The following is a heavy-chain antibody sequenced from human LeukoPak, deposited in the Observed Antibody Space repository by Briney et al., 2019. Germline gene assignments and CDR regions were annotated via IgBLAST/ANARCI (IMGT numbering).Heavy chain of an antibody. V-gene: IGHV1-46*01. Sequence: GASVKVSCKASGYTFTSYYMHWVRQAPGQGLEWMGIINPSGGSTSYAQKFQGRVTMTRDTSTSTVYMELSSLRSEDTAVYYCARGPASYDFWSGSRSWYYYGMDVWGQGTTVTVSS. D-gene: IGHD3-3*01. J-gene: IGHJ6*02. CDR1: GYTFTSYY. CDR2: INPSGGST. CDR3: ARGPASYDFWSGSRSWYYYGMDV.